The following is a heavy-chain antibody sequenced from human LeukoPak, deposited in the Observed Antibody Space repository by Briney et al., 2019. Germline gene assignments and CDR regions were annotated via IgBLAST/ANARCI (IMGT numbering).Heavy chain of an antibody. Sequence: ASETLSLTCTVSGGSISNSGYYWGWIRQPPGKGLEWIGNIYYSGSTYYNPSLKSRVTISVDTSKNQFSLKLSSVTAADTAVYYCAKTYYYVPFDFWGQGTLVTVSS. CDR1: GGSISNSGYY. J-gene: IGHJ4*02. CDR3: AKTYYYVPFDF. D-gene: IGHD3-10*02. V-gene: IGHV4-39*01. CDR2: IYYSGST.